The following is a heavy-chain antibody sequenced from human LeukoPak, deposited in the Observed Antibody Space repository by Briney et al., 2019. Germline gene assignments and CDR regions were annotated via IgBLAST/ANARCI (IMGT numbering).Heavy chain of an antibody. CDR3: ARGRSDSGAYCYFGS. CDR2: ISHDGGEI. V-gene: IGHV3-30*03. D-gene: IGHD3-22*01. J-gene: IGHJ4*02. Sequence: GGSLRLFCAASGFTFSEYTMHWVRQAPSKGLEWVAVISHDGGEIYYADSVKGRFTISRDDSMSTMYLQMNSLRAEDTALYYCARGRSDSGAYCYFGSWGQGTPVTVSS. CDR1: GFTFSEYT.